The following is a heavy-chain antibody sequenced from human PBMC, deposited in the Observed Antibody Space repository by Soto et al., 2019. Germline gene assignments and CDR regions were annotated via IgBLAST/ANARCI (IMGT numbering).Heavy chain of an antibody. CDR3: ARDVAGYCSGGSCYRFYYYGMDV. J-gene: IGHJ6*02. CDR2: INANSGST. V-gene: IGHV1-18*01. Sequence: ASVKVSCKASGYTFTSYGISWVRQAPGQGLEWMGLINANSGSTNYAQKLQGRVTMTTDTSTSTVYMELRSLRSEDTAVYYCARDVAGYCSGGSCYRFYYYGMDVWGQGTTVTVSS. CDR1: GYTFTSYG. D-gene: IGHD2-15*01.